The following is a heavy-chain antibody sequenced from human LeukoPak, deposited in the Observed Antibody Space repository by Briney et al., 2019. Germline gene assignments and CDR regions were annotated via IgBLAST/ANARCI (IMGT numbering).Heavy chain of an antibody. CDR2: INHSGST. CDR1: GGSFSGYY. D-gene: IGHD2-15*01. Sequence: NPSETLSLTCAVYGGSFSGYYWSWIRQPPGKGLEWIGEINHSGSTNYNPSLKSRVTISVDTSKNQFSLKLSSVTAADTAVYYCAREVVTLYYYYYMDVWGKGTTVTVSS. V-gene: IGHV4-34*01. CDR3: AREVVTLYYYYYMDV. J-gene: IGHJ6*03.